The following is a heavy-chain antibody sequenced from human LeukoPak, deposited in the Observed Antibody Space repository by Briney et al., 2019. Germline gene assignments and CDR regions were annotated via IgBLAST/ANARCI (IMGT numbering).Heavy chain of an antibody. CDR3: ARDPYGDYGENVAFDI. V-gene: IGHV3-21*01. J-gene: IGHJ3*02. CDR1: GFTFSSYS. Sequence: GGSLRLSCAASGFTFSSYSMNWVRQAPGKGLEWVSSISSSSSYIYYADSVKGRFTISRDNAKNSLYLQMNSLRAEDTAVYYCARDPYGDYGENVAFDIWGQGTMVTVSS. D-gene: IGHD4-17*01. CDR2: ISSSSSYI.